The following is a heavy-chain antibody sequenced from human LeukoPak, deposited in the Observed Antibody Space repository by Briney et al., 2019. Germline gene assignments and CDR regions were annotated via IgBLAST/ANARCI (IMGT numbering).Heavy chain of an antibody. CDR3: ASVGASSGIYFDY. D-gene: IGHD1-26*01. CDR1: RFTFSRYG. CDR2: IRSDGSNK. J-gene: IGHJ4*02. V-gene: IGHV3-30*02. Sequence: GGSLRLSCAASRFTFSRYGMHWVRQAPGKGLEGVAVIRSDGSNKYYADSVKGRFTISRDNSKNTLYLQMNSLRAEDTAVYYCASVGASSGIYFDYWGQETLVTVSS.